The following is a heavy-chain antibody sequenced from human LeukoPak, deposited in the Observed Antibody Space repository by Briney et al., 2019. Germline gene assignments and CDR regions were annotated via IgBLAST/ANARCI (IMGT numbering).Heavy chain of an antibody. CDR2: IYYSGST. CDR1: SGSISTYY. V-gene: IGHV4-59*12. CDR3: ARGYGSGSYYGY. D-gene: IGHD3-10*01. J-gene: IGHJ4*02. Sequence: SETLSLTCTVSSGSISTYYWSWIRQPPGKGLEWIGYIYYSGSTNYNPSLKSRVTIPVDTSKNQFSLKLSSVTAADTAVYYCARGYGSGSYYGYWGQGTLVTVSS.